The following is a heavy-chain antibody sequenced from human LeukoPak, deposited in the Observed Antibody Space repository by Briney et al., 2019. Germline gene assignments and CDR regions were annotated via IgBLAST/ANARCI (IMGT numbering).Heavy chain of an antibody. CDR1: GYTFTSYD. Sequence: ASVKVSCKASGYTFTSYDINWVRQATGQGLEWMGWMNPNSGNTGYAQKFQGRVTMTRNTSISTAYMELSSLRSEDTVVYYYARGHSSSWYVCYYYYGMDVWGQGTTVTVSS. D-gene: IGHD6-13*01. CDR3: ARGHSSSWYVCYYYYGMDV. V-gene: IGHV1-8*01. CDR2: MNPNSGNT. J-gene: IGHJ6*02.